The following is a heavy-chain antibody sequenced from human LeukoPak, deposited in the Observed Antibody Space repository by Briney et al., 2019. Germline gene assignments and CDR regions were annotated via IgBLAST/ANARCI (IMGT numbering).Heavy chain of an antibody. V-gene: IGHV3-21*01. D-gene: IGHD3-22*01. J-gene: IGHJ4*02. Sequence: GGTLRLFCAASGFSFSSYAINWVRQAPGKGLEWVSSISPSSSYIHYADSAKGRFTISRDNAKNSLYLQMNSLRAEDTAVYYCARVVTYDSDSGGYALDYWGQGALVTVSS. CDR3: ARVVTYDSDSGGYALDY. CDR2: ISPSSSYI. CDR1: GFSFSSYA.